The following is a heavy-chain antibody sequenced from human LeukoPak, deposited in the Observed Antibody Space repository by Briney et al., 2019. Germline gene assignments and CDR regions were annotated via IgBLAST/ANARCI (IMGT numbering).Heavy chain of an antibody. Sequence: SVKVSCKASGGTFSSYAISWVRPAPGQGREWMGGIIPIFGTANYAQKFQGRVTITADESTSTAYMELSSLRSEDTAVYYCATSLEADPYCSSTSCYGSYYYYGMDVWGQGTTVTVSS. J-gene: IGHJ6*02. CDR1: GGTFSSYA. CDR2: IIPIFGTA. D-gene: IGHD2-2*01. CDR3: ATSLEADPYCSSTSCYGSYYYYGMDV. V-gene: IGHV1-69*01.